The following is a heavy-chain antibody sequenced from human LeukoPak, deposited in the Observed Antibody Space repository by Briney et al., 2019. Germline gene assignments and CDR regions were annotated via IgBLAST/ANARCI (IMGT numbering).Heavy chain of an antibody. V-gene: IGHV3-64*01. CDR1: GFTFSNYA. Sequence: GGSLRLSCAASGFTFSNYAMHWVRQAPGKGLEYVSAISSNGGSTYYANSVKGRFTISRDNSKNTLYLQMGSLRAEDMAVYYCARVGATQAFDYWGQGTLVTVSS. CDR3: ARVGATQAFDY. CDR2: ISSNGGST. D-gene: IGHD1-26*01. J-gene: IGHJ4*02.